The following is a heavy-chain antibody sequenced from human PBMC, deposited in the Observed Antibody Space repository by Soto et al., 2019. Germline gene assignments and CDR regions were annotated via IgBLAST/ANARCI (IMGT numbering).Heavy chain of an antibody. Sequence: GGSLRLSCAASGFTFSSYAMSWVRQAPGKGLEWVSAISGSGGSTYYADSVKGRFTISRDNSKNTLYLQMNSLRAEDTAVYYCAKDLKDIVVVPAAYFDYWGQGTLVTVSS. J-gene: IGHJ4*02. D-gene: IGHD2-2*01. CDR1: GFTFSSYA. CDR2: ISGSGGST. CDR3: AKDLKDIVVVPAAYFDY. V-gene: IGHV3-23*01.